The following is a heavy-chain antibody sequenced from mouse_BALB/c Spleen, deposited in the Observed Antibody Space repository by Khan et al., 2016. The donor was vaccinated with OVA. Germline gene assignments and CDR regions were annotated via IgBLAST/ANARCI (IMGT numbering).Heavy chain of an antibody. CDR3: ARGYGSSYLFVDS. V-gene: IGHV3-2*02. Sequence: EVQLQEPGPGLVKPSQSLSLTCTVTGYSITSDYAWYWIRQFPGNKLEWMPYITHSGSTGYNPSLKGRISITRDTSKNQFFLQLNSVTTEDTATYYCARGYGSSYLFVDSWGHGTTLTFSS. J-gene: IGHJ2*01. CDR1: GYSITSDYA. CDR2: ITHSGST. D-gene: IGHD1-1*01.